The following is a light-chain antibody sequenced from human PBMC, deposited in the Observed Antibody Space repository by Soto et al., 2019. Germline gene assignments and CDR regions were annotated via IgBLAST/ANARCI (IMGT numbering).Light chain of an antibody. CDR3: QQSYNSPQT. CDR1: QTIMTY. CDR2: AAS. Sequence: IHMTQSTSSLSASVGYEVTITCRASQTIMTYLNWYQLKQGKPPRLLIYAASSLQSGVPSRFSGSGYGTDFNLTISSLQTEDFATYSCQQSYNSPQTFGQGTKVDIK. J-gene: IGKJ1*01. V-gene: IGKV1-39*01.